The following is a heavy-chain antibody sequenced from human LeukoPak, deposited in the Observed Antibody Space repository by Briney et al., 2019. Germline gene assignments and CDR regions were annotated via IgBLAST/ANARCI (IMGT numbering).Heavy chain of an antibody. J-gene: IGHJ4*02. D-gene: IGHD3-22*01. CDR2: IYYSGST. CDR1: GGSLSSSSYY. Sequence: SETLSLTCTVSGGSLSSSSYYWGWIRQPPGKGLEWIGSIYYSGSTYYNPSLKSRVTISVDTSKNQFSLKLSSVTAADPAVYYCAREGAYYDSSGYPYWGQGTLVTASS. V-gene: IGHV4-39*07. CDR3: AREGAYYDSSGYPY.